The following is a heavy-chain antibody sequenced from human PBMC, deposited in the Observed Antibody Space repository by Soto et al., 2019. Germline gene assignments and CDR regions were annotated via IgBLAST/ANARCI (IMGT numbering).Heavy chain of an antibody. D-gene: IGHD6-19*01. CDR1: GFVVTDNY. V-gene: IGHV3-53*02. J-gene: IGHJ3*02. CDR3: ASETHGYSNGWSI. Sequence: EVQLVETGGGLTQPGGSLRLSCSASGFVVTDNYMTWVRQAPGKGLEWVSVIYNTGTTYYADSVKGRFTISWDISKNALDLQMNNLTIDDSAVYFCASETHGYSNGWSIWDHGTMVTVSS. CDR2: IYNTGTT.